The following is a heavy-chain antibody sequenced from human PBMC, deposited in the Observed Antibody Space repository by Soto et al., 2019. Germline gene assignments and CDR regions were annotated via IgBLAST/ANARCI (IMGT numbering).Heavy chain of an antibody. CDR3: ARVPYCSSSSCYSYFDT. CDR2: ISSDGSNT. CDR1: GFTLSSYW. V-gene: IGHV3-74*01. D-gene: IGHD2-2*02. Sequence: GGSLRLSCAASGFTLSSYWMHWARQAPGKGLVWVSRISSDGSNTNYADSVKGRFTISRDNAKNTLHLQMNSLRVEDTAVYYCARVPYCSSSSCYSYFDTWGQGTLVTVS. J-gene: IGHJ4*02.